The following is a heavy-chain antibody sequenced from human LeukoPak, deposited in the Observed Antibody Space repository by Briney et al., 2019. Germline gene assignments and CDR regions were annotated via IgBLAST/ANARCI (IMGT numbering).Heavy chain of an antibody. V-gene: IGHV1-3*01. Sequence: ASVKVSCKASGYTFSNYAMHWVRQAPGQRLEWMGWINAGNGNTKHSQKFQGRVTITRDTSASTVYMELSSLRSEDTAVYYCARDFYDILTGYYNVLDYWGQGTLVTVSS. CDR1: GYTFSNYA. CDR2: INAGNGNT. CDR3: ARDFYDILTGYYNVLDY. D-gene: IGHD3-9*01. J-gene: IGHJ4*02.